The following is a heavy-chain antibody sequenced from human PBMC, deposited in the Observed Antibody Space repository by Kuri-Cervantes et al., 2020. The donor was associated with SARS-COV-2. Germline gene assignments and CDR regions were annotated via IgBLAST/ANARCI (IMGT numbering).Heavy chain of an antibody. Sequence: GGSLRLSCAASGFNFRGYAMNWVRQAPGKGLEWVALISYDGTNKYYADSVKGRFTISRDNSKNTLYLEMNSLRGEDTAVYYCARGGMVRGVHYYYYYGMDVWGQGTTVTVSS. CDR2: ISYDGTNK. CDR1: GFNFRGYA. D-gene: IGHD3-10*01. CDR3: ARGGMVRGVHYYYYYGMDV. V-gene: IGHV3-30*04. J-gene: IGHJ6*02.